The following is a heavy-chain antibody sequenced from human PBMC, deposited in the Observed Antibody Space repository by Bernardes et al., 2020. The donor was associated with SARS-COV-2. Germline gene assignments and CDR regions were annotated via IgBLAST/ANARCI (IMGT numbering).Heavy chain of an antibody. CDR2: LYHIGST. Sequence: LCLTCPVPACAISRISYYWAWIRQPPGKGLEWLGSLYHIGSTDYNPSLKSRVTISVDPSKNQFSLKLSSVTAADTAVYYCARHPSGWYGAFDTWGQGTQVTVSS. CDR3: ARHPSGWYGAFDT. CDR1: ACAISRISYY. D-gene: IGHD6-19*01. V-gene: IGHV4-39*01. J-gene: IGHJ4*02.